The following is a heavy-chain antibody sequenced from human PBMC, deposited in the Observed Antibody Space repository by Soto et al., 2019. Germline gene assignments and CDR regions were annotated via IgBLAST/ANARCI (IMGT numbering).Heavy chain of an antibody. CDR1: GYSFTSYW. V-gene: IGHV5-51*01. D-gene: IGHD3-16*01. Sequence: LGESLKISCKGSGYSFTSYWIGWVRQMPGKGLEWMGIIYPGDSDTRYSPSFQGQVTISADKSISTAYLQWSSLKASDTAMYYCARDLRRRANHKDVWGQGTTVTVSS. CDR2: IYPGDSDT. J-gene: IGHJ6*02. CDR3: ARDLRRRANHKDV.